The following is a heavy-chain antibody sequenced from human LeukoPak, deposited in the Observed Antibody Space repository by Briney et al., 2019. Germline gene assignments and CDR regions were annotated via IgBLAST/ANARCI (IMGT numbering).Heavy chain of an antibody. CDR1: GGSFSGFY. V-gene: IGHV4-34*01. D-gene: IGHD3-10*01. Sequence: SETLSLTCAAYGGSFSGFYRSWIRQPPGKGLEWIGEINQSGITNYNPSLKSRITISADTSKSQFSLKVNSVTAVDTAVYYCARGGTFGEPFSRYWSQGTLVTVSS. CDR2: INQSGIT. CDR3: ARGGTFGEPFSRY. J-gene: IGHJ4*02.